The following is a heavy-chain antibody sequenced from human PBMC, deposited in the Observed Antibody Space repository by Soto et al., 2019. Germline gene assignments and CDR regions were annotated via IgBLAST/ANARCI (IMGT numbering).Heavy chain of an antibody. CDR1: GGSISSSSYC. D-gene: IGHD3-16*02. V-gene: IGHV4-39*01. CDR3: ARLESNALWGSYRSVAY. J-gene: IGHJ4*02. Sequence: QLQLQESGPGLVKPSETLSLTCTVSGGSISSSSYCWGWIRQPPGTGLEWIGNIYYSGSTYYNPSLRSRVTISVDTSKNQFSLKLSSVTAADTAMYYCARLESNALWGSYRSVAYWGQGTLVTVSS. CDR2: IYYSGST.